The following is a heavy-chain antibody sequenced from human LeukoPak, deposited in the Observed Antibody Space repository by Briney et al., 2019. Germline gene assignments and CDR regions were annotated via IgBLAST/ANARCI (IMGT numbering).Heavy chain of an antibody. V-gene: IGHV3-23*01. J-gene: IGHJ3*02. CDR3: AKVQDIVVVVAAWGAFDI. Sequence: GGSLRLSRAASGFTFSSYAMSWVRRDPGKGLGWGSAVSGSGGSTYYADSVRGRFTIYRDNSKNTLYMQMNSLRAEDTAVYYCAKVQDIVVVVAAWGAFDIWGQGTMVTVSS. D-gene: IGHD2-15*01. CDR2: VSGSGGST. CDR1: GFTFSSYA.